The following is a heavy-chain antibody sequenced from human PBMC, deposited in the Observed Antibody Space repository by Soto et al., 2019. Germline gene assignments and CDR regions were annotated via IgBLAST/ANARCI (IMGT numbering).Heavy chain of an antibody. Sequence: SETLSLTCTVSGGSISSYYWSWIRQPPGKGLEWIGYIYYSGSTNYNPSLKSRVTISVDTSKNQFSLKLSSVTAADTAVYYCAKATEYYDILTGYWVPSSAFDYWGQGTLVTVSS. V-gene: IGHV4-59*01. CDR1: GGSISSYY. D-gene: IGHD3-9*01. J-gene: IGHJ4*02. CDR2: IYYSGST. CDR3: AKATEYYDILTGYWVPSSAFDY.